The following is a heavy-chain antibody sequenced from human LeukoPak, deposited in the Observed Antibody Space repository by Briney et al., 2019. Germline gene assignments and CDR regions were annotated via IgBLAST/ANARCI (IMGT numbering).Heavy chain of an antibody. CDR2: ISSSGSTI. CDR3: AREQYCSGGSCYLYYYYGMDV. J-gene: IGHJ6*02. Sequence: PGGSLRLSCAASGFTFSSYEMNWVRQAPGKGLEWVSYISSSGSTIYYADSVKGRFTISRDNAKNSLYQQMNSLRAEDTAVYYCAREQYCSGGSCYLYYYYGMDVWGQGTTVTVSS. V-gene: IGHV3-48*03. CDR1: GFTFSSYE. D-gene: IGHD2-15*01.